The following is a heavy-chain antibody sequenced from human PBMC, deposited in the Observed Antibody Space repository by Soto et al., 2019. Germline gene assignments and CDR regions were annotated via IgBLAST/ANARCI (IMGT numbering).Heavy chain of an antibody. Sequence: GGSLRLSCAASGFTFSSYSMNWVHQAPGKGLEWVSSISSSSSYIYYADSVKGRFTISRDNAKNSLYLQMNSLRAEDTAVYYCARATVDIVAGDAFDIWGQGTMVTVSS. CDR1: GFTFSSYS. D-gene: IGHD5-12*01. CDR3: ARATVDIVAGDAFDI. CDR2: ISSSSSYI. J-gene: IGHJ3*02. V-gene: IGHV3-21*01.